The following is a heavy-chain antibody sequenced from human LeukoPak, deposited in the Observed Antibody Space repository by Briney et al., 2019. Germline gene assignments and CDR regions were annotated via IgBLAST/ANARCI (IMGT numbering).Heavy chain of an antibody. D-gene: IGHD3-22*01. CDR2: MSGSGSST. J-gene: IGHJ5*02. V-gene: IGHV3-23*01. CDR1: GFTFSSYA. Sequence: PGGSLRLSCAVSGFTFSSYAMSWIRQPPRKGLEWVSAMSGSGSSTYYADSVKGRFTISRDNSKNTLYLQMNSLRAEDTAVYYCAKGSYYDSSGYQNWFDPWGQGTLVTVSS. CDR3: AKGSYYDSSGYQNWFDP.